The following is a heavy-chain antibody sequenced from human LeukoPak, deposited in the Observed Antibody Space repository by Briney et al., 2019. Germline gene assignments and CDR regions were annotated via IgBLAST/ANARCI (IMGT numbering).Heavy chain of an antibody. CDR3: ARGGNYDFWSGYGDAFDI. V-gene: IGHV4-61*02. CDR1: GASTSSGLYY. J-gene: IGHJ3*02. CDR2: IYNSGST. Sequence: PSETLSLTCTVSGASTSSGLYYWNWFRQPAGKGLEYIGRIYNSGSTNYNPSLKSRVTISVDTPKNQFSLKLSSVTAADTAVYYCARGGNYDFWSGYGDAFDIWGQGTMVTVSS. D-gene: IGHD3-3*01.